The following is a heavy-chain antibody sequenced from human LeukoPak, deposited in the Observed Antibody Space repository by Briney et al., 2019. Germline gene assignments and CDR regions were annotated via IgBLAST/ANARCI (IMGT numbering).Heavy chain of an antibody. V-gene: IGHV3-23*01. Sequence: GGSLRLSCAASGFTFSSYAMSWVRQAPGKGLEWVSAISGSGGSTYYADSVKGRFTISRDNSKNTLYLQMNSLRAEDTTVYYCAKNAWYYYDSSGFDYWGQGTLVTVSS. CDR2: ISGSGGST. CDR3: AKNAWYYYDSSGFDY. J-gene: IGHJ4*02. CDR1: GFTFSSYA. D-gene: IGHD3-22*01.